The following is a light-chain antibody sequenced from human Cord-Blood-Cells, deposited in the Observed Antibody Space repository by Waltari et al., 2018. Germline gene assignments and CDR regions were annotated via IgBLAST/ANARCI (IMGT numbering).Light chain of an antibody. J-gene: IGKJ5*01. V-gene: IGKV4-1*01. Sequence: DIVMPQSPDSLAVSLGARATINCNSSQSVLYSSNNKNYLDWYQQKPGQPPKLLIYWASTRESGVPDRFSGSGSGTDFTLTISSLQAEDVAVYYCQQYYSTPITFGQGTRLEIK. CDR2: WAS. CDR3: QQYYSTPIT. CDR1: QSVLYSSNNKNY.